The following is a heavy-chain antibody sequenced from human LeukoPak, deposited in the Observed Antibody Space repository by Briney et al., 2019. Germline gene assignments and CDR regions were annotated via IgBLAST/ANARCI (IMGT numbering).Heavy chain of an antibody. CDR2: ISYDGSNK. CDR1: GFTFSSYG. J-gene: IGHJ4*02. V-gene: IGHV3-30*18. Sequence: GGSLRLSCAASGFTFSSYGMHWVRQAPGKGLEWVAVISYDGSNKYYADSVKGRFTISRDNSKNTLYLQMSSLRAEDTAVYYCAKDRAGMVRSFDYWGQGTLVTVSS. CDR3: AKDRAGMVRSFDY. D-gene: IGHD3-10*01.